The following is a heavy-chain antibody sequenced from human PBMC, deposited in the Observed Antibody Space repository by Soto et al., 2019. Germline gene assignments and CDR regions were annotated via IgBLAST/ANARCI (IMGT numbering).Heavy chain of an antibody. CDR1: GGSFSGYY. CDR3: ARFPRWFDP. CDR2: IDHTGST. Sequence: QVQLQQWGAGLLKPSETLSLTCAVYGGSFSGYYWSWIRQPPGKGLEWIGEIDHTGSTTYNPSLKSRVTISVDTSKNHFSLQLGSVTAADTAVYHCARFPRWFDPWGQGTLVTVSS. V-gene: IGHV4-34*01. J-gene: IGHJ5*02.